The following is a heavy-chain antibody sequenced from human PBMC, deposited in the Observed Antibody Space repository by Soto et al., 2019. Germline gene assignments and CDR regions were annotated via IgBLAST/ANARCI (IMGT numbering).Heavy chain of an antibody. CDR1: GFSLSTGAGG. Sequence: QITLKESGPALVKPTQTLTLTCTFSGFSLSTGAGGVGWIRQPPGKALEWLALIYWDDDKRYSPSLKSRLTITKDTYKNQVVLTVTNMDPVDTATYFCARGGGNNRAVDYWGQGTLVTVSS. V-gene: IGHV2-5*02. J-gene: IGHJ4*02. CDR2: IYWDDDK. CDR3: ARGGGNNRAVDY. D-gene: IGHD1-26*01.